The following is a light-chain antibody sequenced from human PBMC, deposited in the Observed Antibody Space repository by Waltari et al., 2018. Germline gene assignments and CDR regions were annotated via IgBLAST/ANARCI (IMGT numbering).Light chain of an antibody. CDR1: TSDFGTYER. J-gene: IGLJ1*01. CDR2: DGS. V-gene: IGLV2-18*02. Sequence: QSALTQPPSVSGSPGQSVTISCTGTTSDFGTYERVTWYQQTPGAAPKLHISDGSSRPPGVSNRFSGSKSGNTASLTISDLQADDEADYYCNSFTISHTHVFGTGTKVTVL. CDR3: NSFTISHTHV.